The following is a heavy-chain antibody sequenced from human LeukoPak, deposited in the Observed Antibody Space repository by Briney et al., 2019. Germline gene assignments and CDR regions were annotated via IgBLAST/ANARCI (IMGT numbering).Heavy chain of an antibody. J-gene: IGHJ5*01. Sequence: GGLRLSCAASGFTFSSYAMHWVRQAPGKGLEWVAVVSYEGTIKYYTDSAKGRFTISRDNSGNIVSLQMNNLTTEDTATYYCAREKFDSWGQGALVTVSP. CDR3: AREKFDS. CDR2: VSYEGTIK. CDR1: GFTFSSYA. V-gene: IGHV3-30*14.